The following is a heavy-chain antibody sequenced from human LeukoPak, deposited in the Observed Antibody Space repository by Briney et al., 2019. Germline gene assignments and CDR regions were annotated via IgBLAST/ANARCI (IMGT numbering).Heavy chain of an antibody. V-gene: IGHV3-49*04. CDR1: GFSVGDHA. Sequence: GGSLRLSCKGSGFSVGDHAMSWVRQAPGQGLEWVGFIRSNAYRGTTEYAASVKGRFTISRDDSNNITYLQMNSLKTEDTAVYYCSRGPIELWVHNGMDVWGQGTTVTVSS. CDR3: SRGPIELWVHNGMDV. J-gene: IGHJ6*02. CDR2: IRSNAYRGTT. D-gene: IGHD5-18*01.